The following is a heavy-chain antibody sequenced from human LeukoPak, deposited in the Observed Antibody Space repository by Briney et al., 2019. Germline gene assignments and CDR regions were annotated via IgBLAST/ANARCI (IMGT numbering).Heavy chain of an antibody. Sequence: PGGSLRLSCTASGFTFGDYAMSWVRQAPGKGLEWVGFIRSKAYGGTTEYAASVKGRFTISRDDSKSIAYLKMNSLKTEDTAVYYCRGYYYDSSDYWGQGTLVTVSS. V-gene: IGHV3-49*04. CDR2: IRSKAYGGTT. J-gene: IGHJ4*02. D-gene: IGHD3-22*01. CDR1: GFTFGDYA. CDR3: RGYYYDSSDY.